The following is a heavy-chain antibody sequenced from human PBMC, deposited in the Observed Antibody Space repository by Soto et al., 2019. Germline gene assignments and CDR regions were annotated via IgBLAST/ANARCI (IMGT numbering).Heavy chain of an antibody. J-gene: IGHJ4*02. CDR2: ISSTTNYI. CDR1: GFTFTRYS. CDR3: ARESEDLTSNFDY. Sequence: GGSLRLSCAASGFTFTRYSMSWVRQAPGKGLEWVSSISSTTNYIYYADSMKGRFTVSRDNAKNSVYLEMNSLSAEDTAVYYCARESEDLTSNFDYWGQGTLVTVSS. V-gene: IGHV3-21*01.